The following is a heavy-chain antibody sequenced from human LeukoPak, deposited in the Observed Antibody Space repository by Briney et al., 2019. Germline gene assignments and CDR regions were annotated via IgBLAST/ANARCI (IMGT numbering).Heavy chain of an antibody. Sequence: PSETLSLTCTVSGGSISSSSYYWGWIRQPPGKGLEWIGSIYYSGSTYYNPSLKSRVTISVDTSKNQFSLKLSSVTAADTAVYYCARGDNYYDSSGYLIHYFDYWGQGTLVTVSS. D-gene: IGHD3-22*01. CDR3: ARGDNYYDSSGYLIHYFDY. CDR2: IYYSGST. J-gene: IGHJ4*02. CDR1: GGSISSSSYY. V-gene: IGHV4-39*07.